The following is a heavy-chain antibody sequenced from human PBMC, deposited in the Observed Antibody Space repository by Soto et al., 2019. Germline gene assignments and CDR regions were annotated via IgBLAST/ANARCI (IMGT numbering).Heavy chain of an antibody. CDR3: ATPPYFDY. CDR2: FDPEDGET. CDR1: RYTNTELS. J-gene: IGHJ4*02. Sequence: ASAKAYCKDSRYTNTELSLHWVRQAPGKGLEWMGGFDPEDGETIYAQKFQGRVTMTEDTSTDTAYMELSSLRSEDTAVYYCATPPYFDYWGQGTLVPVSS. V-gene: IGHV1-24*01.